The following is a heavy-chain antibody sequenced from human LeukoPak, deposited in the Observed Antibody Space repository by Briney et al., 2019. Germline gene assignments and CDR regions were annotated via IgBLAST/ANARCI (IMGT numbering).Heavy chain of an antibody. J-gene: IGHJ5*02. CDR1: GGSISSSRYF. Sequence: SDTLSLTCTVSGGSISSSRYFWVWIRQPPGKGLEWIVSIYYSGSTYYNPSLQSRVTISVDPSKNPLSLDLTSVTAADSAVYFCGRHPSEIRDYGLSPRRFDPWGQGTLVTVSS. CDR3: GRHPSEIRDYGLSPRRFDP. CDR2: IYYSGST. D-gene: IGHD4-17*01. V-gene: IGHV4-39*01.